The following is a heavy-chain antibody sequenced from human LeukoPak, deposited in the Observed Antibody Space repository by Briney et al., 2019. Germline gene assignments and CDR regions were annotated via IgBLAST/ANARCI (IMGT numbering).Heavy chain of an antibody. Sequence: PGGSLRLSCAASGFTFSNYAMSWVRQAPGKGLEWVSVISNSGSSIYYADSVKGRFTISRDNAKNSLHLQMNSLRAEDTAVYYCARGSSGYWGQGTLVTVSS. CDR3: ARGSSGY. CDR1: GFTFSNYA. J-gene: IGHJ4*02. V-gene: IGHV3-21*01. D-gene: IGHD2-15*01. CDR2: ISNSGSSI.